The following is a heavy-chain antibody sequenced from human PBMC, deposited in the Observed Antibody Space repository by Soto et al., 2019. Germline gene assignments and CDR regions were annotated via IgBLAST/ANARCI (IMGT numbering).Heavy chain of an antibody. J-gene: IGHJ4*02. D-gene: IGHD3-16*02. V-gene: IGHV4-34*01. Sequence: QVQLQQWGAGLLKPSETLSLTCAVYGGSFSGYYWSWIRQPPGKGLEWIGEINHSGSTNYNPTLKSRVTLSVDTAKTQFSLKLSSVTAADTAVYYCARAGNDYDYIWGSYRYTTPDYFDYWGQGTLVTVSS. CDR2: INHSGST. CDR3: ARAGNDYDYIWGSYRYTTPDYFDY. CDR1: GGSFSGYY.